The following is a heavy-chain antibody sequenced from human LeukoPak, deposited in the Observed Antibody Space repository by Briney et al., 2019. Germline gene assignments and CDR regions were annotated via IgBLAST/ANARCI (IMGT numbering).Heavy chain of an antibody. CDR1: GYTFTSYY. D-gene: IGHD6-13*01. J-gene: IGHJ6*02. Sequence: GASVKVSCKASGYTFTSYYMHWVRQAPGQGLEWMGIINPSGGSTSYAQKFQGRVTMTRDTSTSTVYMELSSLRSEDTAVYYCARVGSQQLVPYYYGMDVWGQGTTVTVSS. CDR3: ARVGSQQLVPYYYGMDV. CDR2: INPSGGST. V-gene: IGHV1-46*01.